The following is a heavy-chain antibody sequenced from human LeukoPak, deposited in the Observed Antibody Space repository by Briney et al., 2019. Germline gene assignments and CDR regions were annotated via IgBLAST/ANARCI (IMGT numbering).Heavy chain of an antibody. J-gene: IGHJ2*01. V-gene: IGHV3-74*01. Sequence: GGSLRLSCAVSGFTFSSYWMHWVRQAPGKGLVWVSRIDRDGSRINYADSVKGRFTISRDNGKNTLFLQMNSLRAEDTAVYYCAREAGTGERWYFDLWGRGTLVTVSS. CDR3: AREAGTGERWYFDL. D-gene: IGHD7-27*01. CDR1: GFTFSSYW. CDR2: IDRDGSRI.